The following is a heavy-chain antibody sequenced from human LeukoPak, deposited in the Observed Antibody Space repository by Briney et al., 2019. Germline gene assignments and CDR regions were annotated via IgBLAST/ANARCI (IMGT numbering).Heavy chain of an antibody. V-gene: IGHV3-30-3*02. J-gene: IGHJ4*02. CDR2: ISYDGSNK. CDR3: AKDPHPYYDILTGYYLDY. Sequence: GRSLRLSCAASGFTFSSYAMHWVRQAPGKGLEWVAVISYDGSNKYYADSVKGRFTISRDNSRNTLYLQMNSLRAEDTAVYYCAKDPHPYYDILTGYYLDYWGQGTLVTVSS. CDR1: GFTFSSYA. D-gene: IGHD3-9*01.